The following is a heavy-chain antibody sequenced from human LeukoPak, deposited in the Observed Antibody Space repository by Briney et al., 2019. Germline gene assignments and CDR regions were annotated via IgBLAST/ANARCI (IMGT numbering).Heavy chain of an antibody. J-gene: IGHJ6*02. V-gene: IGHV4-59*08. Sequence: SETLSLTCTVSGGSTSSYYWNWIRQSPGKGLEWIGYIFYSGSTDYNPSLKSRLTLSVDTSKNQFSLKLSSVTAADTAVYFCVRWAGSLYGMDVWGQGTTVTVSS. CDR2: IFYSGST. CDR3: VRWAGSLYGMDV. CDR1: GGSTSSYY.